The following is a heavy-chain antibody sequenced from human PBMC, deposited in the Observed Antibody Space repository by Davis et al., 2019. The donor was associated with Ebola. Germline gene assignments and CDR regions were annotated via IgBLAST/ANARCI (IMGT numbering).Heavy chain of an antibody. CDR2: ISSDGTST. CDR1: GFTFSNYW. Sequence: GESLKISCAASGFTFSNYWMHWVRQAPGKGLVFVSRISSDGTSTTYTDSVRGRFAISRDNARNTLFLQMNSLRPDDTAVYYCGSRTGVYSIPSGQGTLVIVSS. J-gene: IGHJ5*02. CDR3: GSRTGVYSIP. V-gene: IGHV3-74*03. D-gene: IGHD3-22*01.